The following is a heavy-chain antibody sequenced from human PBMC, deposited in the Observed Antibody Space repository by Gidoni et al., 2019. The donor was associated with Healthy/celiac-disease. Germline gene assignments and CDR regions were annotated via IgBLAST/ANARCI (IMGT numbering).Heavy chain of an antibody. CDR1: GFTFSSYA. D-gene: IGHD6-13*01. CDR3: ARPGPGIAAADLYYFDY. V-gene: IGHV3-30*04. J-gene: IGHJ4*02. CDR2: ISYDGSNK. Sequence: QVQPVESGGGVVQPGRSLRLSCAASGFTFSSYAMHWVRQAPGKGLEWVAVISYDGSNKYYADSVKGRFTISRDNSKNTLYLQMNSLRAEDTAVYYCARPGPGIAAADLYYFDYWGQGTLVTVSS.